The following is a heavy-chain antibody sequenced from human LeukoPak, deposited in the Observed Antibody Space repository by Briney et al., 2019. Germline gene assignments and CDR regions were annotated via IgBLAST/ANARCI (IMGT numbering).Heavy chain of an antibody. V-gene: IGHV3-7*01. Sequence: GGSLRLSCAASGLTFSSYWMSWVRQAPGKGLEWVANIKQDGSEKYYVDSVKGRFTISRDNAKNSLYLQMNSLRAEDTAVYYCARDISGFDYWGQGTLVTVSS. CDR1: GLTFSSYW. J-gene: IGHJ4*02. D-gene: IGHD3-9*01. CDR3: ARDISGFDY. CDR2: IKQDGSEK.